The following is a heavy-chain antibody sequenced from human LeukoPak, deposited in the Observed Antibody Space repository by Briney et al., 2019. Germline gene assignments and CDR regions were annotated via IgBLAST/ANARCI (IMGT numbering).Heavy chain of an antibody. CDR3: ARDPRLRNDIVVVPAAIRDYYYYYYMDV. J-gene: IGHJ6*03. CDR1: GFTFSSYW. CDR2: INTDGSST. D-gene: IGHD2-2*02. V-gene: IGHV3-74*01. Sequence: PGGSLRLSRAASGFTFSSYWMHWVRHAPGKGLVWVSRINTDGSSTTYADSLKGRFTISRDNAKNTLYLQMNSLRAEDTAVYYCARDPRLRNDIVVVPAAIRDYYYYYYMDVWGKGTTVTVSS.